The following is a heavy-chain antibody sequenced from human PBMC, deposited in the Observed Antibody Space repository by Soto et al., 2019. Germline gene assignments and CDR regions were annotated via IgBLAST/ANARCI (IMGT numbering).Heavy chain of an antibody. CDR3: ARAGTVSPDYYYYYYGMDV. V-gene: IGHV1-46*01. CDR1: GDTFTSYY. Sequence: GASVKVSCKASGDTFTSYYMHWVRQAPGQGLEWMGIINPSGGSTSYAQKFQGRVTMTRDTSTSTVYMELSSLRSEDTAVYYCARAGTVSPDYYYYYYGMDVWGQGTTVTVSS. J-gene: IGHJ6*02. CDR2: INPSGGST. D-gene: IGHD3-16*01.